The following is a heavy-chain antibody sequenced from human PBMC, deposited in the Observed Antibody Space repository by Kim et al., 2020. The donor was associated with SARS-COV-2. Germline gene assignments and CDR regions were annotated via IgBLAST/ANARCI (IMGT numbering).Heavy chain of an antibody. CDR1: GGSINTYY. D-gene: IGHD3-10*01. CDR3: ATFGSSYGSGTYFDY. V-gene: IGHV4-59*12. Sequence: SETLSLTCTVSGGSINTYYWNWIRQPPGKGLEWIGFIYYSGITKYNPSLKNRLIISRDTSKNNFSLKLTSVTAADTAVYYCATFGSSYGSGTYFDYWGQG. CDR2: IYYSGIT. J-gene: IGHJ4*02.